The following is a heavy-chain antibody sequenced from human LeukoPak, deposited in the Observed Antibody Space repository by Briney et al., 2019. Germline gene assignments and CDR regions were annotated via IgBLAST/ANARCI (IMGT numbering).Heavy chain of an antibody. Sequence: GGSLRLSCAASGFSFSSYSMNWVSQAPGKGLEWVSSISSSSDYIYYADSVKGRLTTSRDNAKNSLYLQMNSLRAEDTAVYYCARGHSGSYQRTDAFDLWGQGTMVTVSS. D-gene: IGHD1-26*01. CDR2: ISSSSDYI. CDR1: GFSFSSYS. V-gene: IGHV3-21*01. J-gene: IGHJ3*01. CDR3: ARGHSGSYQRTDAFDL.